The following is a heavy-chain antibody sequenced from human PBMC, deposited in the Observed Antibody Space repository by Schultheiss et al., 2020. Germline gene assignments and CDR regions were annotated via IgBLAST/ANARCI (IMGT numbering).Heavy chain of an antibody. D-gene: IGHD1-26*01. CDR1: GYTFTGYY. Sequence: ASVKVSCKASGYTFTGYYMHWVRQAPGQGLEWMGIINPSGGSTSYEQKLQGRVTMTTDTSTSTAYMELRSLRSDDTAVYYCARLVGATSKFDYWGQGTLVTVSS. CDR3: ARLVGATSKFDY. J-gene: IGHJ4*02. V-gene: IGHV1-46*01. CDR2: INPSGGST.